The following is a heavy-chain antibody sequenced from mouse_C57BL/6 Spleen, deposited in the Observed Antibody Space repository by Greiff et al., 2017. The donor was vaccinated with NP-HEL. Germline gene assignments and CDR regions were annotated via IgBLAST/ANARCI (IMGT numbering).Heavy chain of an antibody. CDR1: GYAFSSSW. Sequence: VQLQESGPELVKPGASVKISCKASGYAFSSSWMNWVKQRPGKGLEWIGRIYPGDGDTNYIGKFKGKATLTADKSASKAYMQLSSLTSEDSAVYFCAREYYSNYLAWFAYWGQGTLVTVSA. CDR2: IYPGDGDT. J-gene: IGHJ3*01. D-gene: IGHD2-5*01. V-gene: IGHV1-82*01. CDR3: AREYYSNYLAWFAY.